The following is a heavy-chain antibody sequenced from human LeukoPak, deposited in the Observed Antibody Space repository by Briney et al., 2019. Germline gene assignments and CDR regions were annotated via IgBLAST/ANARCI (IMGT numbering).Heavy chain of an antibody. CDR3: ARTSGPTNWFDP. Sequence: PSETLSLTCTVSGGSISSYYWSWIRQPPGKGLEWIGYIYYSGSTNYNPSLKSRVTISADTSKNQFSLKLSSVTAADTAVYYCARTSGPTNWFDPWGQGTLVTVSS. V-gene: IGHV4-59*08. D-gene: IGHD3-10*01. CDR1: GGSISSYY. J-gene: IGHJ5*02. CDR2: IYYSGST.